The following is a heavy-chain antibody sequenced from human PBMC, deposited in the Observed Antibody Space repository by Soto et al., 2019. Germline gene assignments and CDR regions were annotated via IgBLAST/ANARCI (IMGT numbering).Heavy chain of an antibody. CDR1: GFSLSTSGVG. J-gene: IGHJ4*02. D-gene: IGHD3-3*01. CDR3: EHSGALRFLEWLLAPFAY. CDR2: IYWDDDK. V-gene: IGHV2-5*02. Sequence: QITLKESGPTLVKPTQTLTLTCTFSGFSLSTSGVGVGWIRQPPGKALEWLALIYWDDDKRYSPSLKSSLTTTKDTSKTQVVLTMTYRDPVDTATYYCEHSGALRFLEWLLAPFAYWGQGTLVTVSS.